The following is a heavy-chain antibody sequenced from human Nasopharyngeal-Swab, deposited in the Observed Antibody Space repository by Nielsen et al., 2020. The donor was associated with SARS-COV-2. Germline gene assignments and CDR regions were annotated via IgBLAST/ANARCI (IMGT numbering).Heavy chain of an antibody. CDR2: ISWNSGST. J-gene: IGHJ4*02. V-gene: IGHV3-9*01. Sequence: GGSLRLSCAASGFTFDDYAMHWVRQAPGKGLEWVSGISWNSGSTGYADSVKGRFTISRDNAKNSLYLQMNSLRAEDTAVYYCAKDRSPNSWSGYHFDYWGQGTLVTVSS. D-gene: IGHD3-3*01. CDR3: AKDRSPNSWSGYHFDY. CDR1: GFTFDDYA.